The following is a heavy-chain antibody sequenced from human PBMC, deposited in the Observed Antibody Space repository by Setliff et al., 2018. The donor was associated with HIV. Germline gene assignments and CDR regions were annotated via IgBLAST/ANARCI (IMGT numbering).Heavy chain of an antibody. CDR1: GYIFTGYY. J-gene: IGHJ6*03. D-gene: IGHD7-27*01. Sequence: WASVKVSCKASGYIFTGYYVHWVRRAPGQGFEWMGWINPDNGHTQYGQKFQGRLTLTRDTSIRTAYMELSRLTFDDTAMYYCARDRRAGVYYYTDVWGTGTTVTVSS. CDR3: ARDRRAGVYYYTDV. V-gene: IGHV1-2*02. CDR2: INPDNGHT.